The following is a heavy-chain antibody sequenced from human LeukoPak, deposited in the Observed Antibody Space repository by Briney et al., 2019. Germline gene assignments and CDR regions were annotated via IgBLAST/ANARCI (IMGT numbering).Heavy chain of an antibody. CDR3: ASELWWSDY. Sequence: SETLSLTCTVSGGSISSSSYYWGWIRQPPGKGLEWIGSIYYSGSTYYNPSLKSRVTISVDTSKNQFSLKLSSVTAADTAVYYCASELWWSDYWGQGTLVTVSS. CDR2: IYYSGST. D-gene: IGHD2-21*01. J-gene: IGHJ4*02. CDR1: GGSISSSSYY. V-gene: IGHV4-39*07.